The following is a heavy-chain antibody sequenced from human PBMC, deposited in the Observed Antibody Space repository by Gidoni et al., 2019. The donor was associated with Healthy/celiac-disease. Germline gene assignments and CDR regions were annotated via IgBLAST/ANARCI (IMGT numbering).Heavy chain of an antibody. V-gene: IGHV1-18*01. Sequence: QVQLVQSGAEVKKPGASVTVSCKASGYTFTSYVISWVRQAPGQGLEWMGWISAYNGNTNYAQKLQGRVTMTTDTSTSTAYMELRSLRSDDTAVYYCARDHPDGIYYDSSGYYYYFDYWGQGTLVTVSS. J-gene: IGHJ4*02. CDR3: ARDHPDGIYYDSSGYYYYFDY. CDR1: GYTFTSYV. D-gene: IGHD3-22*01. CDR2: ISAYNGNT.